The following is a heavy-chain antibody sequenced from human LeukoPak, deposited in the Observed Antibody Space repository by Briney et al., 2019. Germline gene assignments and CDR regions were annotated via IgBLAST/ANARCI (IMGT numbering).Heavy chain of an antibody. CDR3: ATLGYCSGGSCPSYYYYGMDV. CDR2: IIPIFGTA. D-gene: IGHD2-15*01. CDR1: GGTFSSYA. Sequence: SVKVSCKASGGTFSSYAISWVRQAPGQGLEWMGGIIPIFGTANYAQKFQGRVTITADESTSTAYTELSSLRSEDTAVYYCATLGYCSGGSCPSYYYYGMDVWGQGTTVTVSS. V-gene: IGHV1-69*13. J-gene: IGHJ6*02.